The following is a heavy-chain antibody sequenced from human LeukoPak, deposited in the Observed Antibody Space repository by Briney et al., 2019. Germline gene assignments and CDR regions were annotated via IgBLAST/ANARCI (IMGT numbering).Heavy chain of an antibody. J-gene: IGHJ4*02. CDR1: GGSFSGYY. D-gene: IGHD3-10*01. CDR3: ARGRDYYGSGTYLN. CDR2: INHSGST. Sequence: RPSETLSLTCAVYGGSFSGYYWSWIRQPPGKGLEWIGEINHSGSTNYNPSLKSRVTISVDTSKNQFSLKLSSVTAADTAVYYCARGRDYYGSGTYLNWGQGTLVTVSS. V-gene: IGHV4-34*01.